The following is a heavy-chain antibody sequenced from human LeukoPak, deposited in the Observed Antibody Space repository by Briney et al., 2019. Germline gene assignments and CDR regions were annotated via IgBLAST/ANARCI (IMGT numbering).Heavy chain of an antibody. V-gene: IGHV1-2*02. CDR2: INPNSGGT. J-gene: IGHJ4*02. Sequence: ASVKVSCMASGYTFTGYYMHWVRQAPGQGLEWMGWINPNSGGTNYAQKFQGRVTMTRNTSISTAYMELSSLRSEDTAVYYCARGNWFQIPLDYWGQGTLVTVSS. D-gene: IGHD3-9*01. CDR3: ARGNWFQIPLDY. CDR1: GYTFTGYY.